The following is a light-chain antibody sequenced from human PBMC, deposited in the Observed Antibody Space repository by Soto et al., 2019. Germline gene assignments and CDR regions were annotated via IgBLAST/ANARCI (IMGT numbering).Light chain of an antibody. J-gene: IGLJ1*01. CDR3: SSYTSSSTYV. CDR1: SSDVGGYNY. Sequence: QPVLTQPASGSGSPGQSITISCTGTSSDVGGYNYVSWYQQHPGKAPKLMIYDVSNRPSGISNRFSGSKSGNTASLTISGLQAEDEADYYCSSYTSSSTYVFGTGTQLTVL. CDR2: DVS. V-gene: IGLV2-14*01.